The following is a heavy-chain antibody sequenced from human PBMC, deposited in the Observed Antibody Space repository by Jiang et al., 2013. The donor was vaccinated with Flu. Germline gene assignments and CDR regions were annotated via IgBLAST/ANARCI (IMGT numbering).Heavy chain of an antibody. D-gene: IGHD5-18*01. J-gene: IGHJ6*02. V-gene: IGHV3-66*01. CDR2: IYSGGTT. CDR1: GFTVSSNY. CDR3: ARESTAMVKSYYYYGMDV. Sequence: RLSCAASGFTVSSNYMSWVRQAPGKGLEWVSIIYSGGTTHYADSVKGRCTISRDNSKNTVFLQMNSLRAEDTAVYYCARESTAMVKSYYYYGMDVWGQGTTVTVSS.